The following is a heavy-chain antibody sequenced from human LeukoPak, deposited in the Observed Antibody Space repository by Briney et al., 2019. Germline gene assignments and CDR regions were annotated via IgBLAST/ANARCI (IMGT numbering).Heavy chain of an antibody. CDR2: ISYDGSNK. J-gene: IGHJ3*02. Sequence: GGSLRLSCAASGFTFSSYAMHWVRQAPGKGLEWVAVISYDGSNKYYADSVKGRFTISRDNSKNTLYLQMNSLRAEDTAVYYCAREGRGDILTGYSLRAFDIWGQGTMVTVSS. V-gene: IGHV3-30-3*01. CDR3: AREGRGDILTGYSLRAFDI. D-gene: IGHD3-9*01. CDR1: GFTFSSYA.